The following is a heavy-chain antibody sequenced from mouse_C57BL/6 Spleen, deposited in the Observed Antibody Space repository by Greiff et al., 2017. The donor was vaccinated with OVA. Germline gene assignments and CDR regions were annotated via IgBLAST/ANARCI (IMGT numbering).Heavy chain of an antibody. Sequence: QVQLQQPGAELVKPGASVKMSCKASGYTFTSYWLTWVKQRPGQGLEWIGDIYPGSGSTNYNEKFKSKATLTVDTSSSTAYMQLSSLTSEDSAVYYCARSERYYGSRAMDYWGQGTSVTVSA. J-gene: IGHJ4*01. D-gene: IGHD1-1*01. CDR1: GYTFTSYW. V-gene: IGHV1-55*01. CDR3: ARSERYYGSRAMDY. CDR2: IYPGSGST.